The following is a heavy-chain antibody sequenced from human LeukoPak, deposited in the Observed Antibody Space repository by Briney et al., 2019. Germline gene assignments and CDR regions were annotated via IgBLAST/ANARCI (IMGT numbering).Heavy chain of an antibody. CDR1: GFTVSSND. V-gene: IGHV3-66*01. CDR2: IYSGGNT. D-gene: IGHD3-22*01. CDR3: ARELFDNSGYYTLNHFDY. J-gene: IGHJ4*02. Sequence: GGSLRLSCAASGFTVSSNDMTWVRQTPGKGLEWVSIIYSGGNTYYADSVKGRFTISRDNSKNTLYLQMNSLRAEDTAVYYCARELFDNSGYYTLNHFDYWGQGTLVTVSS.